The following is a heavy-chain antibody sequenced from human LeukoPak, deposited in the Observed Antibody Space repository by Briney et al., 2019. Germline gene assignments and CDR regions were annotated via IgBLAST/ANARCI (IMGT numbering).Heavy chain of an antibody. D-gene: IGHD5-18*01. CDR3: TRDSRADDSPLGFDP. CDR1: AGSISSGAYY. V-gene: IGHV4-31*03. CDR2: IFTSGIT. Sequence: SETMSLTCTVYAGSISSGAYYCSWLRQHPGEGLEGIGYIFTSGITKYKPSLESRALISLHPSKNQLSLKLTSVTAADTAVYYCTRDSRADDSPLGFDPWGQGAPVTVSS. J-gene: IGHJ5*02.